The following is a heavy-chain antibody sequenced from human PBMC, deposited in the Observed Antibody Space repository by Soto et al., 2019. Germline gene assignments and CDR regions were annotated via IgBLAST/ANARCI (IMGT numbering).Heavy chain of an antibody. CDR2: IIGGDGDK. Sequence: GGSLRLSCAASGFTFRTFTMNWVRQAPGKGLEWVSGIIGGDGDKFYSDSVKGRFTISRDNSKDMLFLQMSSLRVDDTAVYYCTKDRDPDGIWTFDSWGQGTLVTVSS. CDR3: TKDRDPDGIWTFDS. J-gene: IGHJ5*01. D-gene: IGHD3-9*01. CDR1: GFTFRTFT. V-gene: IGHV3-23*01.